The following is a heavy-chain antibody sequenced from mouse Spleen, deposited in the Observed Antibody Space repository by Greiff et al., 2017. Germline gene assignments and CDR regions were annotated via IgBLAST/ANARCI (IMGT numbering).Heavy chain of an antibody. CDR2: ISSGDSYT. J-gene: IGHJ3*01. D-gene: IGHD3-2*01. CDR3: ARRDSSGFAY. V-gene: IGHV5-9-3*01. Sequence: EVQRVESGGGLVKPGGSLKLSCAASGFTFSSYAMSWVRQTPEKRLEWVATISSGDSYTYYPDSVKGRFTISRDNAKNTLYLQMSSLRSEDTAMYYCARRDSSGFAYWGQGTLVTVSA. CDR1: GFTFSSYA.